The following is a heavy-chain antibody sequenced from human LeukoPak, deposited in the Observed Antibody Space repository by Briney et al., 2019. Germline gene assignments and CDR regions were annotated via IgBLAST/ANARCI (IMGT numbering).Heavy chain of an antibody. D-gene: IGHD3-10*01. V-gene: IGHV3-7*01. CDR3: ARVRIEIDGSGSYGHNYFDY. CDR1: GFTFSGYW. Sequence: GGSLRLSCAASGFTFSGYWMSWVRQAPGKGLEWVANIKQDGSEKYYVDSVKGRFTISRDNAKNSLYLQMNSLRAEDTAVYYCARVRIEIDGSGSYGHNYFDYWGQGTLVTVSS. CDR2: IKQDGSEK. J-gene: IGHJ4*02.